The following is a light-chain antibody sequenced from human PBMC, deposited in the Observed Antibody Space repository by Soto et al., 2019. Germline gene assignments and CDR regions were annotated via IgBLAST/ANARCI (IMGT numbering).Light chain of an antibody. V-gene: IGKV3-20*01. J-gene: IGKJ1*01. CDR1: QSVSSSY. CDR2: GAS. Sequence: EIVLTQSPGTLSLSPGERATLSCRASQSVSSSYLAWYQQKPGQAPRLLIYGASSRATGIPDRFSGSGSATDFTLTISRLEPEDFAVYYGQQDGSSAWTFGQGTKVEIK. CDR3: QQDGSSAWT.